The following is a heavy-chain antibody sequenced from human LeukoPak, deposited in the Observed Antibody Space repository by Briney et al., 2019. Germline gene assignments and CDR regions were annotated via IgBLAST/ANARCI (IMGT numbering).Heavy chain of an antibody. J-gene: IGHJ5*02. CDR2: IKQDGSEK. Sequence: GGSLRLSCAASGFTFSSYWMSWVRQAPGKGLEWVANIKQDGSEKYYVDSVKGRFTISRDNAKNSLYLQMNSLRAEDTAVYYCAGVAGGSGTPNRNWFDPWGQGTLVTVSS. D-gene: IGHD3-10*01. CDR3: AGVAGGSGTPNRNWFDP. CDR1: GFTFSSYW. V-gene: IGHV3-7*03.